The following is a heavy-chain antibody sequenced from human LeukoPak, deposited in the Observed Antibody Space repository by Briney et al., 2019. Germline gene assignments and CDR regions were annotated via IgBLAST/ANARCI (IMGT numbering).Heavy chain of an antibody. Sequence: GGSLRLSCAASGFTFSSYGMHWVRQAPGKGLEWVAVIWYDGSNKYYADSVKGRFTISRDNSKNTLYLQMNSLRAEDTAVYYCARVSRITMVRGVIGPDYWGQGTLVTVSS. D-gene: IGHD3-10*01. CDR1: GFTFSSYG. J-gene: IGHJ4*02. CDR2: IWYDGSNK. CDR3: ARVSRITMVRGVIGPDY. V-gene: IGHV3-33*01.